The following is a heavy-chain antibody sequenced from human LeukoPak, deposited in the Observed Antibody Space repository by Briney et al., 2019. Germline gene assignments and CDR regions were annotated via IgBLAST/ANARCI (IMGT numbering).Heavy chain of an antibody. CDR3: ARGYCSGRSCYMWYSDY. V-gene: IGHV3-30*14. J-gene: IGHJ4*02. Sequence: GGSLRLSCGASGFTFSRFGIHWVRQAPGKGLEWVSVISYDGRNKHYADSVKGRFTISRDNSKNTVYLQMNSLRAEDTAVYYCARGYCSGRSCYMWYSDYWGQGTLVTVSS. D-gene: IGHD2-15*01. CDR2: ISYDGRNK. CDR1: GFTFSRFG.